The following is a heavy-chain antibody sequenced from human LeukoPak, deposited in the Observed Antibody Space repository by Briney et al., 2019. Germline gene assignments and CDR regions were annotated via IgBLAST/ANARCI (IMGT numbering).Heavy chain of an antibody. CDR3: AKDRKRQLVQGFDS. V-gene: IGHV3-21*01. J-gene: IGHJ4*02. CDR1: GFTFSSYT. Sequence: PGGSLRLSCAASGFTFSSYTMNWVRQAPGKGLEWVSSISSSSGYIYYADSAKGRFTVSRDNAKNSLYLQMNSLRAEDPAVYYCAKDRKRQLVQGFDSWGQGTLVTVSS. D-gene: IGHD6-13*01. CDR2: ISSSSGYI.